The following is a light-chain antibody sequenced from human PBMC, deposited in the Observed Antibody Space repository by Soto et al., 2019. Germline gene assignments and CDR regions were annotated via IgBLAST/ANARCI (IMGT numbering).Light chain of an antibody. J-gene: IGKJ1*01. CDR1: QTVGSK. CDR2: GAS. Sequence: EVVMTQSPATLSVSPGERATLSCRASQTVGSKLAWYQQKPGQAPRLLIYGASTRATGIPARFSGSGSGTEFTLTISSLLSEDFAVYYCQQCNNGPQTFGQGTKVEIK. CDR3: QQCNNGPQT. V-gene: IGKV3-15*01.